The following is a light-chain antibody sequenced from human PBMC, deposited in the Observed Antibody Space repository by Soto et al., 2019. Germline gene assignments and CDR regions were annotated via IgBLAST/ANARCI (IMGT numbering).Light chain of an antibody. J-gene: IGKJ1*01. Sequence: EIVLTQSPGTLSLSPGERATLSCRASQSVSSSYLAWYQQKPGQAPRLLIYDTSTRATGVPARFSGSRSGPEFTLTINSLQSEDFAFYYCHQRQRWPRTFGQGTKVDIK. V-gene: IGKV3D-20*02. CDR3: HQRQRWPRT. CDR1: QSVSSSY. CDR2: DTS.